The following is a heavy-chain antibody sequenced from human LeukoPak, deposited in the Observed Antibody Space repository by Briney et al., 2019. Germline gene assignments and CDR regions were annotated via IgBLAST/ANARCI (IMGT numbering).Heavy chain of an antibody. CDR1: GYTFTGYY. J-gene: IGHJ4*02. Sequence: ASAKVSCKASGYTFTGYYLHWVRQAPGQEPEWMAWINPNSGDTKYAQKFQGRVTMTRDTSISTAYMELSSLRSEDTAVYYCARGPDGPHTTFDYWGQGTLVTVSS. CDR2: INPNSGDT. D-gene: IGHD1-1*01. CDR3: ARGPDGPHTTFDY. V-gene: IGHV1-2*02.